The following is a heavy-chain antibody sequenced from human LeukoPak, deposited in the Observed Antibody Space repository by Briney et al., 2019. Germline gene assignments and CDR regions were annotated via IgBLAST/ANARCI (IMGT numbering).Heavy chain of an antibody. D-gene: IGHD3-22*01. V-gene: IGHV3-23*01. CDR1: GFIFNNYG. J-gene: IGHJ5*02. Sequence: GGSLRLSCAASGFIFNNYGLIWVRQAPGKGLEWVSAISNDGGGTNYADFVKGRFTISRDNSKNTLFLQMNSLRAEDTALYYCAKGSSGYFVDLWGQGTLVTVPS. CDR3: AKGSSGYFVDL. CDR2: ISNDGGGT.